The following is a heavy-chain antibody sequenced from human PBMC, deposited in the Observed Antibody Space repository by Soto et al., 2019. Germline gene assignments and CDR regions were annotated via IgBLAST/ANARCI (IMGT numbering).Heavy chain of an antibody. CDR3: ARTTTVRGLITRYYYYGMDV. D-gene: IGHD3-10*01. V-gene: IGHV2-70*01. J-gene: IGHJ6*02. Sequence: SGPTLVNPTQTLTLTCTFSGFSLITSGMCVTCIRQPPGNSLEWLALIDWDDDEYYSTYLKTRLIISKDTSKNQVVLTMTSMDPVDTATYYCARTTTVRGLITRYYYYGMDVWGQGTTVTVSS. CDR2: IDWDDDE. CDR1: GFSLITSGMC.